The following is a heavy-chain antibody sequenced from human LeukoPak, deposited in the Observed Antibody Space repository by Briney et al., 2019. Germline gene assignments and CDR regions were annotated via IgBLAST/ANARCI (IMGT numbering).Heavy chain of an antibody. D-gene: IGHD6-6*01. V-gene: IGHV3-7*01. CDR2: IKQDGSEK. CDR1: GFTFSSYW. J-gene: IGHJ4*02. CDR3: ARGYSSSSWGY. Sequence: QPGGSLRLPCAASGFTFSSYWMSWVRQAPGKGLEWVANIKQDGSEKYYVDSVKGRFTISRDNAKNSLYLQMNSLRAEDTAVYYCARGYSSSSWGYWGQGTLVTVSS.